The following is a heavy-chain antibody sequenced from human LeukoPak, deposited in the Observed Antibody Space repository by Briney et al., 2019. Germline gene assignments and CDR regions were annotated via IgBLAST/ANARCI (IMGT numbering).Heavy chain of an antibody. CDR1: VYTFTCYY. D-gene: IGHD4-23*01. J-gene: IGHJ6*03. V-gene: IGHV1-2*02. Sequence: ASVTVSCKASVYTFTCYYIHWVRQAPGQGLEWMGWINPNSGGTNYAQKFQGRVTMTRDTSISTAYMELSRLRSDDTDVYYCARESVSKTTVADYYYYYMDVWGKGTTVTVSS. CDR3: ARESVSKTTVADYYYYYMDV. CDR2: INPNSGGT.